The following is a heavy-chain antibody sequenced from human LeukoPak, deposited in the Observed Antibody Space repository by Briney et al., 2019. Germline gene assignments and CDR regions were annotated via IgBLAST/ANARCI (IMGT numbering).Heavy chain of an antibody. V-gene: IGHV1-69*06. D-gene: IGHD3-22*01. CDR2: IIPIFGTA. Sequence: SVKVSCKASGGTFSSYAISWVRQAPGQGLEWMGGIIPIFGTANYAQKFQGRVTITADKSTSTAYMELSSLRSEDTAVYYCASFRYYYDSSGYYSLRYFDYWGQGTLVTVSS. J-gene: IGHJ4*02. CDR3: ASFRYYYDSSGYYSLRYFDY. CDR1: GGTFSSYA.